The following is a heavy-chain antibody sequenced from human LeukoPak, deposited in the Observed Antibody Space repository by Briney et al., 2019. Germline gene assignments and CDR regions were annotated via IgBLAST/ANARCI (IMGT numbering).Heavy chain of an antibody. Sequence: GGSLRLSCSASGFTFSTYAMYWVRQAPGKGLEYVSAITSSGGSTYYADSVKGRFTISRDNSKNTLYLQMNSLRAEDTAVYYCAKDTRDVRGVTSWFDPWGQGTLVTVSS. D-gene: IGHD3-10*02. CDR2: ITSSGGST. CDR1: GFTFSTYA. J-gene: IGHJ5*02. V-gene: IGHV3-64*04. CDR3: AKDTRDVRGVTSWFDP.